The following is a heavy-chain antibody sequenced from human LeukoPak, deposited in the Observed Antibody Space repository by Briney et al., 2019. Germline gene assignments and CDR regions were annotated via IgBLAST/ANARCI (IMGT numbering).Heavy chain of an antibody. D-gene: IGHD6-19*01. CDR1: GGSISSYY. CDR2: IYYSGST. Sequence: PSETLSLTCTVSGGSISSYYWSWIRQPPGKGLEWIGYIYYSGSTNYNPSLKSRVTISVDTSKNQFSLKLSSVTAADTAVYYCARVMTFGQWLVPQNWGQGTLVTVSS. J-gene: IGHJ4*02. CDR3: ARVMTFGQWLVPQN. V-gene: IGHV4-59*01.